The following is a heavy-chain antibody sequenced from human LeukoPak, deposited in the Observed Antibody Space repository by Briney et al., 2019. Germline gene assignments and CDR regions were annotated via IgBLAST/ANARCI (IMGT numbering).Heavy chain of an antibody. D-gene: IGHD1-26*01. J-gene: IGHJ4*02. Sequence: GGSLRLSCAASGFTFSSYGMHWVRQAPGKGLEWVAVIWYDGSNKYYADSVKGRFTISRVNSKNTLYLQMNSLRAEDTAVYYCARESGKWELLTYFDYWGQGTLVTVSS. CDR1: GFTFSSYG. CDR3: ARESGKWELLTYFDY. CDR2: IWYDGSNK. V-gene: IGHV3-33*01.